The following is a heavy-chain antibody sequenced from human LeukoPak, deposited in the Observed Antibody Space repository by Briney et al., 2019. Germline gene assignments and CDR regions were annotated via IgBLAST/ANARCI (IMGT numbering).Heavy chain of an antibody. CDR3: AGHVTMGFNVVVAAQVFDY. CDR1: GYSFTSYW. CDR2: IYPGDSDT. Sequence: GESLKISCKGSGYSFTSYWIGWVRQMPGKGLEWMGIIYPGDSDTRYSPSFQGQVTISADKSISTAYLQWSSLKASDTAMYYCAGHVTMGFNVVVAAQVFDYWGQGTLVTVSS. D-gene: IGHD2-15*01. J-gene: IGHJ4*02. V-gene: IGHV5-51*01.